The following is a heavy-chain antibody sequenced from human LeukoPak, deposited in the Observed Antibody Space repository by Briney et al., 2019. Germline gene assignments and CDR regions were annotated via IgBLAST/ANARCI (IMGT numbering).Heavy chain of an antibody. J-gene: IGHJ5*02. V-gene: IGHV4-59*11. CDR3: ARAHSSGWPHMFDP. CDR1: GGSISSHY. Sequence: SETLSLTCSVSGGSISSHYWSWIRQPPGKGLEWIGYIYYSGSTRYNPSLKSRVTISVDTSKNQFSLKLSSVTAADTAVYYCARAHSSGWPHMFDPWGQGTLVTVPS. CDR2: IYYSGST. D-gene: IGHD6-19*01.